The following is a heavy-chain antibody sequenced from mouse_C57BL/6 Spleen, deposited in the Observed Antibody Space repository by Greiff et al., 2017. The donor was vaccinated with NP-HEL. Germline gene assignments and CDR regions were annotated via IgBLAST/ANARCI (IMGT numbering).Heavy chain of an antibody. D-gene: IGHD2-4*01. V-gene: IGHV5-4*01. CDR1: GFTFSSYA. CDR2: IRDGGSYT. Sequence: EVQLVESGGGLVKPGGSLKLSCAASGFTFSSYAMSWVRQTPEKRLEWVATIRDGGSYTYYPDNVQGRFTISRDNAKNNLYLQMSHLTSEDTAMYDCARIYYDYDGYFDVWGTGTTVTVSS. CDR3: ARIYYDYDGYFDV. J-gene: IGHJ1*03.